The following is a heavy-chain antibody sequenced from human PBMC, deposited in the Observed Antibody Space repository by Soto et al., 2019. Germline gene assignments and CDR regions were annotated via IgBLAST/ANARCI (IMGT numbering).Heavy chain of an antibody. CDR1: GFSLSTSGMC. Sequence: SGPTLVNPTQTLTLTCTFSGFSLSTSGMCVSWIRQPPGKALEWLALIDWDDDKYYSTSLKTRLTISKDTSKNQVVLTMTNMDPVDTATYYCARILYNWNEGGNANWFDPWGQGTLVTVSS. CDR3: ARILYNWNEGGNANWFDP. J-gene: IGHJ5*02. V-gene: IGHV2-70*01. CDR2: IDWDDDK. D-gene: IGHD1-1*01.